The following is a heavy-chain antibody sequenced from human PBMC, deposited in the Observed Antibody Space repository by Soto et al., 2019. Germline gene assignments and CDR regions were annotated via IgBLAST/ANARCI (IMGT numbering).Heavy chain of an antibody. J-gene: IGHJ4*02. Sequence: GGSLRLSCAASGFTVSSNYMSWVRQAPGKGLEWVSVIYSGGSTNNADSVKGRFTISSNNSKNKLYLQMNSLRAEDTAVYYCARGPQQMYSGYSSSWYAGGAYFDYWGQGTLVTVSS. CDR1: GFTVSSNY. V-gene: IGHV3-53*04. CDR3: ARGPQQMYSGYSSSWYAGGAYFDY. CDR2: IYSGGST. D-gene: IGHD6-13*01.